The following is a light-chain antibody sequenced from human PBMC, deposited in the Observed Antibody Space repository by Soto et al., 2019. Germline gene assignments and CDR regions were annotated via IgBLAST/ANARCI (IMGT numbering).Light chain of an antibody. CDR2: EVT. V-gene: IGLV2-14*01. CDR3: SSANASSTV. Sequence: QSALTQPASVSGSPGQSITISCTGTNSDGGDYKYISWYQQHPGKAPKLLIYEVTYRPSGVSNRFSGSKSGNTASLTLSGLQADDEADYYCSSANASSTVFGTGTKLTVL. J-gene: IGLJ1*01. CDR1: NSDGGDYKY.